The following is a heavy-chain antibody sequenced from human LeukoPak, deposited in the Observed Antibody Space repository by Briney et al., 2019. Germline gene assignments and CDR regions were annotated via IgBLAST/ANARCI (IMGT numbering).Heavy chain of an antibody. V-gene: IGHV4-59*08. CDR3: ARHGQDTGNFYAHFDY. CDR1: GGSIRTNY. J-gene: IGHJ4*01. D-gene: IGHD1-26*01. Sequence: AETLSLPCTVSGGSIRTNYWSWLRQTTGKALEWIAYIYYNGNTNSNPSLKSRVTISVDTSRSQFSLKESSVTAADTAVYYCARHGQDTGNFYAHFDYWGQESWSPSPQ. CDR2: IYYNGNT.